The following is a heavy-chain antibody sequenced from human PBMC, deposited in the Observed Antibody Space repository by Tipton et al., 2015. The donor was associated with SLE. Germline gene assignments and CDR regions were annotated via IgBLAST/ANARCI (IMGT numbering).Heavy chain of an antibody. J-gene: IGHJ5*02. CDR2: VSHRGST. D-gene: IGHD6-19*01. V-gene: IGHV4-38-2*02. CDR3: ARDGAVDATGS. Sequence: TLSLTCAVSGYSIRSGYYWAWIRPTPGKGLECIGCVSHRGSTYYQPSLRGRITISVDTSKNHFSLKLTSVTAADTAVYYCARDGAVDATGSWGQGTLVTVSS. CDR1: GYSIRSGYY.